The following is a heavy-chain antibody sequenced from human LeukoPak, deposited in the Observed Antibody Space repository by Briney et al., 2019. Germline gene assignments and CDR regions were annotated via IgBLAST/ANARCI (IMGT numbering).Heavy chain of an antibody. V-gene: IGHV1-69*13. CDR1: GGTFSSYA. CDR3: ARNSVTWIQPWFDGLESHEYNWFDP. CDR2: IIPIFGTA. D-gene: IGHD5-18*01. J-gene: IGHJ5*02. Sequence: SVKVSCKASGGTFSSYAISWVRQAPGQGLEWMGGIIPIFGTANYAQKFQGRVTITADESTSTAYMELSSLRSEDTAVYYCARNSVTWIQPWFDGLESHEYNWFDPWGQGTLVTVSS.